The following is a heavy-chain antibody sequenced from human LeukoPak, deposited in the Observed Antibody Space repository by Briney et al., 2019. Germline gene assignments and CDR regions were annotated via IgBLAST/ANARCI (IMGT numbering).Heavy chain of an antibody. D-gene: IGHD6-19*01. J-gene: IGHJ3*02. CDR1: GYTFTSYY. Sequence: GASVKVSCKASGYTFTSYYMHWVRQAPGQGLEWMGIINPSGGSTSYAQKFQGRVTMTRDMSTSTVYMELSSLRSEDTAVYYCAREKVAVAGTDAFDIWGQGTMVTVSS. CDR3: AREKVAVAGTDAFDI. CDR2: INPSGGST. V-gene: IGHV1-46*01.